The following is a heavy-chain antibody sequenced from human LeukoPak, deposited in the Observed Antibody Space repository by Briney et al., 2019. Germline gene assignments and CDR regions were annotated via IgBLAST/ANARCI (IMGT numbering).Heavy chain of an antibody. CDR3: ARHDDIAAAGTFDY. Sequence: PETLSLTCTVSGGSISSYYWSWIRQPPGKGLEWIGYIYTSGRTNYNPSLKSRVTISVDTSKNQFSLKLSSVTAADTAVYYCARHDDIAAAGTFDYWGQGTLVTVSS. J-gene: IGHJ4*02. CDR1: GGSISSYY. V-gene: IGHV4-4*09. D-gene: IGHD6-13*01. CDR2: IYTSGRT.